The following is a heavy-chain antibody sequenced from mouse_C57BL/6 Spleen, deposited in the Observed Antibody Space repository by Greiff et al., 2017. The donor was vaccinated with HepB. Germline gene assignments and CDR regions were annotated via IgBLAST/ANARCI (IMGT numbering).Heavy chain of an antibody. V-gene: IGHV1-55*01. CDR3: ARSPITTVVAPYYFDY. Sequence: QVQLQQPGAELVKPGASVKMSCKASGYTFTSYWITWVKQRPGQGLEWIGDIYPGSGSTNYNEKFKSKATLTVDTSSSTAYMQLSSLTAEDSAVYYWARSPITTVVAPYYFDYWGQGTTLTVSS. CDR1: GYTFTSYW. CDR2: IYPGSGST. D-gene: IGHD1-1*01. J-gene: IGHJ2*01.